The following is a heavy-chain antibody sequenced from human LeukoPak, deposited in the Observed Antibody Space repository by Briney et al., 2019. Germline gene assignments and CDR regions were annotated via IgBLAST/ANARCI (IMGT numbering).Heavy chain of an antibody. CDR1: GFTFSSYS. Sequence: PAGSLKLSCTASGFTFSSYSMNWVRQAPGQGLERVSSISSSSRHIHYADSVKGRFTVSRDNAKNSLYLQMNSLRAEDTAVYYCARVRDSGWTGDYWGQGTLVTVSS. D-gene: IGHD6-19*01. J-gene: IGHJ4*02. CDR2: ISSSSRHI. CDR3: ARVRDSGWTGDY. V-gene: IGHV3-21*01.